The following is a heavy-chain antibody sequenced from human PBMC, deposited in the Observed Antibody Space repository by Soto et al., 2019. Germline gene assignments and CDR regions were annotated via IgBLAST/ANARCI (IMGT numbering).Heavy chain of an antibody. V-gene: IGHV3-30*18. CDR1: GFTFSNYG. CDR2: ISFDEKHI. CDR3: AKDRNGRFWTGFCDS. Sequence: QVQLVESGGGVVQPGRSLRLSCSTSGFTFSNYGMHWFRQAPGKGLEWLAVISFDEKHIDYVDSVKDRFAISRDNAKNTLYLQMNSLRAEDTAVYCCAKDRNGRFWTGFCDSWGQGALVTVSS. J-gene: IGHJ4*02. D-gene: IGHD3-3*01.